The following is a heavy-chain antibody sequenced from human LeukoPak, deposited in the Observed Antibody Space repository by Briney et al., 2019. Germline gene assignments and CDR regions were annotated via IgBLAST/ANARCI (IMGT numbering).Heavy chain of an antibody. J-gene: IGHJ3*02. CDR1: GYTYTSYG. V-gene: IGHV1-69*13. CDR3: ARRTLQSGSYSIDAFDI. CDR2: IIPIFGTA. D-gene: IGHD1-26*01. Sequence: ASVKVSCKASGYTYTSYGISGVRQAPGQGLEWMGGIIPIFGTANYAQKFQGRVTITADESTSTAYMELSSLRSEDTAVYYCARRTLQSGSYSIDAFDIWGQGTMVTVSS.